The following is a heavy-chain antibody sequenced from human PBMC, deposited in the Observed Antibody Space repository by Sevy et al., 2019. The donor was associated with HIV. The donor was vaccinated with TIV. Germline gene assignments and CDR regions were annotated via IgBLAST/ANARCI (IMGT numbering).Heavy chain of an antibody. J-gene: IGHJ4*02. V-gene: IGHV3-30-3*01. CDR2: ISYDGSNK. D-gene: IGHD5-18*01. CDR3: ARDGGDTAMVRGFDY. Sequence: GGSLRLSCEASGFTFSSYAMHWVRQAPGKGLEWVAVISYDGSNKYYADSVKGRFTISRDNSKNTLYLQMNSLRAEDTAVYYCARDGGDTAMVRGFDYWGQGTLVTVSS. CDR1: GFTFSSYA.